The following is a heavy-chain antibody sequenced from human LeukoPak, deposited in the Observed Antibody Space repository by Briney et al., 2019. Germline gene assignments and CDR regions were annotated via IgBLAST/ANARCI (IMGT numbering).Heavy chain of an antibody. D-gene: IGHD1-1*01. CDR3: ARAPTGTTFFHFDY. CDR2: INAGNGNT. V-gene: IGHV1-3*01. CDR1: GYTFTSYA. J-gene: IGHJ4*02. Sequence: ASVKVSCKASGYTFTSYAMHWVRQAPGQRLEWMGWINAGNGNTKYSQKFQGRVTITRDTSASTAYMELSSLRSEDTAVYYCARAPTGTTFFHFDYWGQGTLVTVSS.